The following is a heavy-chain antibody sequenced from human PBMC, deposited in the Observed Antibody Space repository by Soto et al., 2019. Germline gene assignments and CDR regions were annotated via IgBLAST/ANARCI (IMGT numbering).Heavy chain of an antibody. D-gene: IGHD2-2*02. Sequence: EVQLVESGGGLVQPGTSLRLSCAASGFTFDDYAMHWVRQAPGKGLEWVSGIVWNNGNIAYADSVKGRFIISRDNAKKSLYLQMNRLRTEDTALYYCVRIPAAIGYMDVWGKGTTVTVSS. CDR2: IVWNNGNI. J-gene: IGHJ6*03. CDR3: VRIPAAIGYMDV. CDR1: GFTFDDYA. V-gene: IGHV3-9*01.